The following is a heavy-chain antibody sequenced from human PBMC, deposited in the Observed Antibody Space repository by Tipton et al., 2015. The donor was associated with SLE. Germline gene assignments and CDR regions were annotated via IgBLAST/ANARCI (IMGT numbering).Heavy chain of an antibody. J-gene: IGHJ4*02. D-gene: IGHD2-2*01. Sequence: TLSLTCTVSLGSTRNHYWGWIRPSAGKGLEWIGRIHSSGSTDYNPALRSRVTLSADASKAQFSLKLTSVTAADTAVYYCVVCSPSSCAYFDYWGQGRLVTVSS. CDR2: IHSSGST. CDR1: LGSTRNHY. CDR3: VVCSPSSCAYFDY. V-gene: IGHV4-4*07.